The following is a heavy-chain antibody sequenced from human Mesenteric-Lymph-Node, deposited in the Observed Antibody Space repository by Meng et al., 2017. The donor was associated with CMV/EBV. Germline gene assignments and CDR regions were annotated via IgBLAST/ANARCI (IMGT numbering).Heavy chain of an antibody. CDR2: IYPGDSDT. D-gene: IGHD5-24*01. CDR1: GYNFNNYW. Sequence: KVSCKVSGYNFNNYWIAWVRQMPGQGLDWMGIIYPGDSDTRYSPSFQGQVTISVDKSISTAYLQWSSLKASDTAMYYCARYEMGYFYYGMDVWGQGTTVTVSS. CDR3: ARYEMGYFYYGMDV. J-gene: IGHJ6*02. V-gene: IGHV5-51*01.